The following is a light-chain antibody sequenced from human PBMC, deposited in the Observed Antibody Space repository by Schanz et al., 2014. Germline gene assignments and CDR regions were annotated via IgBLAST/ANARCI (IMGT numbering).Light chain of an antibody. CDR1: QSVSNSY. J-gene: IGKJ4*01. CDR3: QQRSNWPPLT. CDR2: DAS. Sequence: ENVLTQSPGTLSLSPGERATLSCRASQSVSNSYLTWYQQKPGLAPRLLIYDASSRATGIPDRFSGSGSGTDFTLTISSLEPEDFAVYYWQQRSNWPPLTFGGGTKVEIK. V-gene: IGKV3D-20*02.